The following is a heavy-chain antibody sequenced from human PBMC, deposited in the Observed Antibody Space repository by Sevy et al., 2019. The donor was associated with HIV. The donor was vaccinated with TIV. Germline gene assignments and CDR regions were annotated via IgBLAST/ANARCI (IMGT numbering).Heavy chain of an antibody. J-gene: IGHJ5*02. CDR2: FDPEDGET. D-gene: IGHD3-10*01. Sequence: ASVKVSCKVSGYTLTELSMHWVRQAPGKGLEWMGGFDPEDGETIYAQKFQGRVTMTEDTSTDTAYMELGSLRSEDTAVYYCATGPYYYGSGSYYNEGWFDPWGQGTLVTVSS. CDR1: GYTLTELS. CDR3: ATGPYYYGSGSYYNEGWFDP. V-gene: IGHV1-24*01.